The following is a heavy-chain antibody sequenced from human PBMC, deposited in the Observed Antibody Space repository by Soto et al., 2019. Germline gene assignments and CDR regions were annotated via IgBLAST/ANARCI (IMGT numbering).Heavy chain of an antibody. CDR2: ILYSGDT. Sequence: LSLTCSVSSGSISSNSYLWGWIRQPPGKGLEWIGAILYSGDTYYSESLKSRVTMSVDTAKNQFSLKLNSVTAADTAVYYCARQGRNTKIVILRHYATDFWGQGTAVTVSS. D-gene: IGHD3-22*01. J-gene: IGHJ6*02. CDR3: ARQGRNTKIVILRHYATDF. CDR1: SGSISSNSYL. V-gene: IGHV4-39*01.